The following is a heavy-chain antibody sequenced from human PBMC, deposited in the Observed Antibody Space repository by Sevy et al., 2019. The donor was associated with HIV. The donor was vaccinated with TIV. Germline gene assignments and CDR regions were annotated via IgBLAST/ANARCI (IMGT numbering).Heavy chain of an antibody. Sequence: GGSLRPSCTASGFTFSLYAMTWVRQAPGKGLEWVSTITISGGNTYYADSVKGRFTISRENSKNTLYLQMNSLRAEDTAIYFCAKDHDNNWFDPWGQGTLVTVSS. D-gene: IGHD3-22*01. V-gene: IGHV3-23*01. J-gene: IGHJ5*02. CDR1: GFTFSLYA. CDR2: ITISGGNT. CDR3: AKDHDNNWFDP.